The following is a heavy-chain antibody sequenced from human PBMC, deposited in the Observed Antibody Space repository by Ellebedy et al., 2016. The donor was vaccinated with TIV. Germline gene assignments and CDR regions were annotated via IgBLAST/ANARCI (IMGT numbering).Heavy chain of an antibody. CDR3: GRSAPDYYYGMDV. Sequence: ASVKVSCKASGYTFTSYGISWVRQAPGQGLEWMGWISAYNGNTNYAQKLQGRVTMTTDTSTSTAYMELRSLRSDDTAMYYCGRSAPDYYYGMDVWGQGTTVTVSS. V-gene: IGHV1-18*04. CDR1: GYTFTSYG. CDR2: ISAYNGNT. J-gene: IGHJ6*02.